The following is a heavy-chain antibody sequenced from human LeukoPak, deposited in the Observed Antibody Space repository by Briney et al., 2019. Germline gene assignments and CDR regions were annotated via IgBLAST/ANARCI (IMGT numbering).Heavy chain of an antibody. CDR1: GFTFSSYS. CDR2: ISSSSSYL. Sequence: KPGGSLSLSCAASGFTFSSYSMNWVRQAPGKGLEWVSSISSSSSYLYYADSVKGRFTISRDNAKNSLYLQMNSLRAEDTAVYYCARDYSSGWYGLGAFDIWGQGTMVTVSS. D-gene: IGHD6-19*01. CDR3: ARDYSSGWYGLGAFDI. J-gene: IGHJ3*02. V-gene: IGHV3-21*01.